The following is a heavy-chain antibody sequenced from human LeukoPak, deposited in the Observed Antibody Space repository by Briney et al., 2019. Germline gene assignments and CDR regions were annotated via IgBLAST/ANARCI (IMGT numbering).Heavy chain of an antibody. V-gene: IGHV3-33*08. Sequence: GGSLRLSCAASGFTFSSYAMSWVRQAPGKGLEWVAVIWYDGSNKYYADSVKGRFTISRDNSKNTLYLQMNSLRAEDTAVYYCASSRGRPNDAFDIWGQGTMVTVSS. D-gene: IGHD3-10*01. CDR1: GFTFSSYA. CDR2: IWYDGSNK. CDR3: ASSRGRPNDAFDI. J-gene: IGHJ3*02.